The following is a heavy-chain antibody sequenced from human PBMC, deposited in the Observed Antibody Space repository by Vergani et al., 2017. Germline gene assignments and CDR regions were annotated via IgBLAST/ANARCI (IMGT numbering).Heavy chain of an antibody. J-gene: IGHJ5*02. Sequence: QVQLVQSGAEVKKPGASVKVSCKASGYTFTGYYMHWVRQAPGQGLEWMGWINPNSGGTNYAQKFQGRVTMTRDTSISTAYMELNSLRAEDTAVYYCARAVRPTYHKNWFDPWGQGTLVTVSS. CDR3: ARAVRPTYHKNWFDP. D-gene: IGHD2-2*01. V-gene: IGHV1-2*02. CDR2: INPNSGGT. CDR1: GYTFTGYY.